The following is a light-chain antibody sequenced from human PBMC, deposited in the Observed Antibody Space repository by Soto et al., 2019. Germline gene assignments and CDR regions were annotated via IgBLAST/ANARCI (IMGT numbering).Light chain of an antibody. CDR3: SSYTPSSTLV. CDR2: EVS. V-gene: IGLV2-18*02. CDR1: SSNIGSYNR. J-gene: IGLJ3*02. Sequence: QSALTQPPSVSGSPGQSVTISCSGTSSNIGSYNRVSWYQQPPGTAPKLIIYEVSHRPSGVPDRFSGSKSANAASLTISGLEAEDEDDYYCSSYTPSSTLVFGGGTKVTVL.